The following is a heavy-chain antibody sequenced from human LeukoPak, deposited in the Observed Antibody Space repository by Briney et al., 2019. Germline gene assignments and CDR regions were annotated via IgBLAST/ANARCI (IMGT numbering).Heavy chain of an antibody. CDR2: ISSSGSTI. V-gene: IGHV3-48*03. CDR1: GFTFSSYE. CDR3: ARRDETWDGVIDY. D-gene: IGHD1-26*01. Sequence: GGSLRLSCAASGFTFSSYEMNWVRQAPGKGLEWVSYISSSGSTIYYADSVKGRFTISRDNAKNSLYLQMNSLRAEDTAVYYCARRDETWDGVIDYWGQGTLVTVSS. J-gene: IGHJ4*02.